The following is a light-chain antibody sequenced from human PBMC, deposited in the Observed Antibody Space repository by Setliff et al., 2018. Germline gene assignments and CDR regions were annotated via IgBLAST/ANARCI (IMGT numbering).Light chain of an antibody. V-gene: IGLV1-44*01. CDR3: AAWDAKLSAYV. CDR1: SSNIGSNT. Sequence: QSVLTQPPSASGTPGQRVTISCSGGSSNIGSNTVNWYQQIPGTAPKLLMHSNNQRPSGVPDRFSGSKSGTSSSLAISGLQSEDEADYYCAAWDAKLSAYVFGIGTKV. CDR2: SNN. J-gene: IGLJ1*01.